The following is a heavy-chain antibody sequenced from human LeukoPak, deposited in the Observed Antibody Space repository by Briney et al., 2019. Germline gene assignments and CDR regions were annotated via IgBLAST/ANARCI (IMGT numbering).Heavy chain of an antibody. Sequence: GGSLRLSCAASGFTVSSNYMSWVRQAPGKGLEWVSVIYSGGSTYYADSVKGRFTISRDNSKNTLYLQMNSLRAEDTAVYYCASAGYRSGWYYFDYWGQGTLVSVSS. CDR1: GFTVSSNY. CDR3: ASAGYRSGWYYFDY. D-gene: IGHD6-19*01. CDR2: IYSGGST. J-gene: IGHJ4*02. V-gene: IGHV3-66*01.